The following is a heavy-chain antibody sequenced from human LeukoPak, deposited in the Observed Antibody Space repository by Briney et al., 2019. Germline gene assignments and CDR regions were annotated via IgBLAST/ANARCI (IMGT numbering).Heavy chain of an antibody. CDR1: GYTFTGYY. CDR3: ALFGELTYGFDY. Sequence: GASVKVSCKASGYTFTGYYMHWVRQAPGQGLEWMGWMNPNSGNKGYAQKFQGRVTMTRNTSISTAYMELSSLRSEDTAVYYCALFGELTYGFDYWGQGTLVTVSS. D-gene: IGHD3-10*02. J-gene: IGHJ4*02. V-gene: IGHV1-8*02. CDR2: MNPNSGNK.